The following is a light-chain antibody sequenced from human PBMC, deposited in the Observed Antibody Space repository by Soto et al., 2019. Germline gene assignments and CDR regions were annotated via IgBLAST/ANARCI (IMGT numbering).Light chain of an antibody. CDR2: GAS. CDR3: QQRSNWPPLT. J-gene: IGKJ4*01. CDR1: QSVSSY. Sequence: EIVLIQPPATLSLSPGERATLSCRASQSVSSYLAWYQQKPGQAPRLLIYGASNRATGIPARFSGSGSGTDFTLTISSLEPEDFAVYYCQQRSNWPPLTFGGGTKVDIK. V-gene: IGKV3-11*01.